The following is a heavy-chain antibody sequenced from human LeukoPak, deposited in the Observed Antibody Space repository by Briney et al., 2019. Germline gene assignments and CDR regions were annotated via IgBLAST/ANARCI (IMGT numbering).Heavy chain of an antibody. V-gene: IGHV4-30-4*01. J-gene: IGHJ1*01. CDR1: GGSISSGDYY. D-gene: IGHD3-3*01. Sequence: SETLSLTCTVSGGSISSGDYYWSWIRQPPGKGLEWIGYIYYSGSTYYNPSLKSRVTISVGTSKNQFSLKLSSVTAADTAVYYCARTYYDFWSGYRNEYFQHWGQGTLVTVSS. CDR3: ARTYYDFWSGYRNEYFQH. CDR2: IYYSGST.